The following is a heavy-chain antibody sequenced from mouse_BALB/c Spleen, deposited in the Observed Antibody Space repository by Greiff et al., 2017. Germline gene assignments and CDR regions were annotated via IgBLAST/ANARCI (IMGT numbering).Heavy chain of an antibody. CDR1: GYTFSSYW. J-gene: IGHJ4*01. V-gene: IGHV1-9*01. CDR2: ILPGSGST. CDR3: ARGEGNLRPYYAMDY. Sequence: QVQLQQSGAELMKPGASVKISCKATGYTFSSYWLEWVKQRPGHGLEWIGEILPGSGSTNYNEKFKGKATFTADTSSNTAYMQLSSLTSEDSAVYYCARGEGNLRPYYAMDYWGQGTSVTVSS. D-gene: IGHD1-2*01.